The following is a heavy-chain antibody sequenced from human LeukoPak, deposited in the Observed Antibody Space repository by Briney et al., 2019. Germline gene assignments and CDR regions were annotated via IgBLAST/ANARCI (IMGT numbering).Heavy chain of an antibody. J-gene: IGHJ4*02. D-gene: IGHD1-26*01. CDR3: AKDTYSTSPYYFDY. V-gene: IGHV3-23*01. CDR2: ISSGGST. Sequence: GGSLRLSCAAAGFTFNNYAMSWVRQVPGKGLKWVSGISSGGSTYYADSVKGRFTISRDNSKNTLYLQMNSLRAEDTAVYYCAKDTYSTSPYYFDYWGQGTLVTVSS. CDR1: GFTFNNYA.